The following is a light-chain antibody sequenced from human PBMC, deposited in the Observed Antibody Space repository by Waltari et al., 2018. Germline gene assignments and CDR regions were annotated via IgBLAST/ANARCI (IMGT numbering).Light chain of an antibody. CDR1: EGISTY. CDR3: QQLDKYPLT. V-gene: IGKV1-9*01. Sequence: IQLTQSPSSLPASVGDNVTITCRASEGISTYLAWYQQQPRKAPKLLIYGASTLQSGVPSRFSGSGSGTDFTLTISSLQPGDFATYYCQQLDKYPLTFGGGTKVEIK. CDR2: GAS. J-gene: IGKJ4*01.